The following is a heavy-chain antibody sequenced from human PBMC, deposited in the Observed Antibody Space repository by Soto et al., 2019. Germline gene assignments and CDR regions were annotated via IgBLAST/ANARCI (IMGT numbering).Heavy chain of an antibody. CDR1: GFTFSSYA. CDR3: AKGIAVAGSIGWFDP. D-gene: IGHD6-19*01. J-gene: IGHJ5*02. CDR2: ISGSGGST. Sequence: EVQLLESGGGLVQPGGSLRLSCAASGFTFSSYAMSWVRQAPGKGLEWVSAISGSGGSTYYADSVKGRFTISRDNSKNTMYLQMNSLRAEDTAVYYCAKGIAVAGSIGWFDPWGQGTLVTVSS. V-gene: IGHV3-23*01.